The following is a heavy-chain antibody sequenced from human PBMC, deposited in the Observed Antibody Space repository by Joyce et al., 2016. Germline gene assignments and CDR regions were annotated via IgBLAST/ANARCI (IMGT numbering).Heavy chain of an antibody. D-gene: IGHD4-11*01. CDR1: GFIFSSYS. J-gene: IGHJ4*02. Sequence: EVQLVESGGGLVKPGESLRLSCTASGFIFSSYSMTWVRQAPGKGLECGSYISRDNTYKFHADSVKGRCTISRDNARNSLYLQMNSLRAEDTAVYYCARDVLTTVTKAYGYWGQGTLVAVSS. CDR3: ARDVLTTVTKAYGY. V-gene: IGHV3-21*05. CDR2: ISRDNTYK.